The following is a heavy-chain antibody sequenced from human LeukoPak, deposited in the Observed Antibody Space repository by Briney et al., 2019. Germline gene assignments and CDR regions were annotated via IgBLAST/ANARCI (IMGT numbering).Heavy chain of an antibody. CDR1: GGSISSYY. Sequence: PSETLSLTCTVSGGSISSYYWSWIRQPAGKGLEWIGRIYTSGSTNYNPSLKSRVTMSVDTSKNQFSLKLSSVTAADTAVYYCARLQNYYDSSGHSYYFDYWGQGTLVTVSS. CDR3: ARLQNYYDSSGHSYYFDY. V-gene: IGHV4-4*07. J-gene: IGHJ4*02. D-gene: IGHD3-22*01. CDR2: IYTSGST.